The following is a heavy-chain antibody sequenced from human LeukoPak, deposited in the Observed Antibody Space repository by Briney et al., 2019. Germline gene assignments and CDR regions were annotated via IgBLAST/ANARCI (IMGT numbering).Heavy chain of an antibody. CDR1: GITLSKFT. Sequence: GGSLRLSCSASGITLSKFTLSWVRLAPGKGLEWVSGISGSDTFYAEFVKGRFTISRDNSKSTVYLQMNSLRTEDTAVYYCAKDRVSPGFNWFDPWGQGTLVTVSS. V-gene: IGHV3-23*01. CDR2: ISGSDT. J-gene: IGHJ5*02. CDR3: AKDRVSPGFNWFDP. D-gene: IGHD2/OR15-2a*01.